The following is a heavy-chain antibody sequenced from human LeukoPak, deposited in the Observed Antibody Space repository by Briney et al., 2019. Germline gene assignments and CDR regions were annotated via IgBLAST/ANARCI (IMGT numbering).Heavy chain of an antibody. J-gene: IGHJ4*02. V-gene: IGHV3-30*02. Sequence: GGSLRLSCAASGFTFSSYAMHWVRQAPGKGLEWVAFIRYDGSKDYADSVKGRFTISRDNSKNTLYLQMNSLRAEDTAVYYCAKSGYNRFDYWGQGTLVTVSS. CDR1: GFTFSSYA. D-gene: IGHD5-24*01. CDR2: IRYDGSK. CDR3: AKSGYNRFDY.